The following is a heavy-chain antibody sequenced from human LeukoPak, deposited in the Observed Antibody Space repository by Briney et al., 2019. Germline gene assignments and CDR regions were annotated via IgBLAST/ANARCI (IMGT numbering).Heavy chain of an antibody. CDR2: VYYTGNA. CDR3: ARLRALSGHRGAFDI. Sequence: PSETLSLTCAVSGDSISNHIYYWDWIRQTPGKGLEWIGAVYYTGNAYYNPSLESRVTISVDTSDNRFSLHLSSVNAADTAIYYCARLRALSGHRGAFDIWGQGTLVTVSS. D-gene: IGHD5/OR15-5a*01. J-gene: IGHJ3*02. V-gene: IGHV4-39*02. CDR1: GDSISNHIYY.